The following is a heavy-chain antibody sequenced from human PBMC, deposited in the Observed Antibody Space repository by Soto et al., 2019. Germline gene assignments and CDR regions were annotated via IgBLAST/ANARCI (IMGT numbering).Heavy chain of an antibody. J-gene: IGHJ6*02. V-gene: IGHV4-39*01. Sequence: SETLSLTCTVAGGSISSSSYYWGWIRKPPGKGLEWIGSIYYSGSTYYNPSLKSRVTISVDTSKNQFSLKLSSVTAADTAVYYCARRRVYYGSGSLYYYYGMDVWGQGTTVTVSS. CDR1: GGSISSSSYY. CDR3: ARRRVYYGSGSLYYYYGMDV. D-gene: IGHD3-10*01. CDR2: IYYSGST.